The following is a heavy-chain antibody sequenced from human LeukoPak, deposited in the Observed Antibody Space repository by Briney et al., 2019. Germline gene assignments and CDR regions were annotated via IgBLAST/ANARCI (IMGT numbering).Heavy chain of an antibody. D-gene: IGHD6-13*01. CDR3: ARAVAAAGSY. Sequence: GGSLRLSCAAYGFTFSSYWMSWVRQAPGKGLEWVANVKQDGSEKYYVDSVKGRFTISRDNAKNSLYLQMNSLRAEDTAVYYCARAVAAAGSYWGQGTLVTVSS. V-gene: IGHV3-7*03. J-gene: IGHJ4*02. CDR1: GFTFSSYW. CDR2: VKQDGSEK.